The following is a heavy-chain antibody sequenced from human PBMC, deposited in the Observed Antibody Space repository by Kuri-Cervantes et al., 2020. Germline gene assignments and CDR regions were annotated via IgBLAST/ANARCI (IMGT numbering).Heavy chain of an antibody. CDR1: GFTFSSYA. D-gene: IGHD3-3*01. J-gene: IGHJ6*02. CDR3: ARGYDFWSGYWVGMDV. Sequence: LSLTCAASGFTFSSYAMRWVRQAPGKGLEWVSAISGSGGSTYYADSVKGRFTISRDNSKNTLYLQMNSLRAEDTAVYYCARGYDFWSGYWVGMDVWGQGTTVTVSS. CDR2: ISGSGGST. V-gene: IGHV3-23*01.